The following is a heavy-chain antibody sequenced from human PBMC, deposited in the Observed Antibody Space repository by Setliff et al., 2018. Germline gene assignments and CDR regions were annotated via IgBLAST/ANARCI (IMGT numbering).Heavy chain of an antibody. CDR2: ISYDGSNK. D-gene: IGHD2-21*02. V-gene: IGHV3-30-3*01. Sequence: GSLRLSCAASGFTFSSYAMHWVRQAPGKGLEWVAVISYDGSNKYYADPVKGRFTISRDNSKNTLYLQMNSLRAEDTAVYYCARDSSLAAAVVVTALDYWGQGTLVTVSS. J-gene: IGHJ4*02. CDR3: ARDSSLAAAVVVTALDY. CDR1: GFTFSSYA.